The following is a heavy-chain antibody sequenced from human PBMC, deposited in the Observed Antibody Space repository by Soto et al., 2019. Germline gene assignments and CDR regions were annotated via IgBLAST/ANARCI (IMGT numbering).Heavy chain of an antibody. J-gene: IGHJ5*02. CDR2: ISHDGSDK. V-gene: IGHV3-30*03. CDR3: ARGPDHGDNPKWFDP. D-gene: IGHD1-1*01. Sequence: GSLRLSCVASGFTFSGYGMHWVRQAPGKGLEWLAVISHDGSDKYYADSVKGRFTISRDNSKNTLYLQMNSLRAEDTALYYCARGPDHGDNPKWFDPWGQGTLVTVSS. CDR1: GFTFSGYG.